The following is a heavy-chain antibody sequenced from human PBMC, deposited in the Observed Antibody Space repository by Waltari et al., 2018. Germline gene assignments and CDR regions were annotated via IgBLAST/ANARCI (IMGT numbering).Heavy chain of an antibody. J-gene: IGHJ4*02. CDR1: GGSISSYY. V-gene: IGHV4-4*07. CDR3: ARERFLGGSYSYYFDY. CDR2: IYTSGST. Sequence: QVQLQESGPGLVKPSETLSLTCTVSGGSISSYYWSWIRQPAGKGLEWIGRIYTSGSTNYNPSLKSRVTMSVDTSKNQFSRKLSSVTAADTAVYYCARERFLGGSYSYYFDYWGQGTLVTVSS. D-gene: IGHD1-26*01.